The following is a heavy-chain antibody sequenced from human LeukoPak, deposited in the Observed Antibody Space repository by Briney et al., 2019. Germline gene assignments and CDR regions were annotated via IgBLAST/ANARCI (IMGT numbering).Heavy chain of an antibody. CDR3: ARMTPDSPSFDY. V-gene: IGHV2-70*17. Sequence: SGPSLVKPTQTLTLTCTFSGFSLSTPEMCVTWIRQPPGKALEWLGRIEWDDDNFYSPSLRTRLTISKDTPKIQVVLRMTNMDPVDTGTYYCARMTPDSPSFDYWGQGALITVSS. J-gene: IGHJ4*02. CDR1: GFSLSTPEMC. D-gene: IGHD2-15*01. CDR2: IEWDDDN.